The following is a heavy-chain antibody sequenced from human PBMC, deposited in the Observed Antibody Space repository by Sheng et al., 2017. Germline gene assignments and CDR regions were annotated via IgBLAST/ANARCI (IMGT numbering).Heavy chain of an antibody. CDR3: ARDGEVEMATISGYYYYMDV. CDR2: ISAYNGNT. Sequence: QVQLVQSGAEVKKPGASVKVSCKASGYTFTSYGISWVRQAPGQGLEWMGWISAYNGNTNYAQKLQGRVTMTTDTSTSTAYMELRSLRSDDTAVYYCARDGEVEMATISGYYYYMDVWGQGTTVTVSS. J-gene: IGHJ6*03. D-gene: IGHD5-12*01. V-gene: IGHV1-18*01. CDR1: GYTFTSYG.